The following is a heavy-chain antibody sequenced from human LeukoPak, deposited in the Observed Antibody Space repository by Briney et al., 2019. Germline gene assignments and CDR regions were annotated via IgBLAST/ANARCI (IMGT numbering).Heavy chain of an antibody. V-gene: IGHV3-23*01. CDR1: GFTFSSYA. J-gene: IGHJ4*02. CDR3: ARDGSGGDGYSTGYFDY. D-gene: IGHD5-24*01. CDR2: ISGSGGST. Sequence: GGSLRLSCAASGFTFSSYAVSWVRQAPGKGLEWVSAISGSGGSTYYADSVKGRFTISRDNSKNTLYLQMNSLRAEDTAVYYCARDGSGGDGYSTGYFDYWGQGTLVTVSS.